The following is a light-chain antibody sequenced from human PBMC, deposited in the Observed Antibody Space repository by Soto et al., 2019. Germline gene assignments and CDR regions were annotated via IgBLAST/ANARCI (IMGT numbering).Light chain of an antibody. CDR3: QQLTDWPPQWT. CDR2: DAS. Sequence: ECVLPQSPDTLSLPPGERATLSCMASQSISSYLAWYQQKPGQAPRLLIYDASSRATGIPARFSGSGSGTDFTLTISSLEPEDFAVYYCQQLTDWPPQWTFGQGTKVDIK. J-gene: IGKJ1*01. CDR1: QSISSY. V-gene: IGKV3-11*01.